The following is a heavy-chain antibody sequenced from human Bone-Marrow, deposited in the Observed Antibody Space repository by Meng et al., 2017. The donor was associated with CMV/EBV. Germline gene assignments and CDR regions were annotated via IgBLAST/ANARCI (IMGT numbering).Heavy chain of an antibody. CDR3: ATTNRGGSGSYWDNGYYYYGMDV. D-gene: IGHD3-10*01. J-gene: IGHJ6*02. V-gene: IGHV1-46*01. CDR1: GYTFTSYG. Sequence: ASVKVSCKASGYTFTSYGISWVRQAPGQGLEWMGIINPSGGSTSYAQKFQGRVTMTRDTSTSTVYMELSSLRSEDTAVYYCATTNRGGSGSYWDNGYYYYGMDVWGQGTTVTVSS. CDR2: INPSGGST.